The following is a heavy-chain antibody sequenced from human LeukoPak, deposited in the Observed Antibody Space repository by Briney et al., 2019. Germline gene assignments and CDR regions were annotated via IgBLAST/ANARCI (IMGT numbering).Heavy chain of an antibody. CDR2: ISYDGSNK. CDR1: GFTFSNYA. CDR3: ARGVVVINSYFQY. J-gene: IGHJ1*01. Sequence: PGGSLRLSCAASGFTFSNYAMHRVRQAPGKGLEWVAVISYDGSNKYYTDSVKGRFTISRDNSNNTLYLQMNSLRAEDTAVYYCARGVVVINSYFQYWGQGTLVTVSS. V-gene: IGHV3-30*04. D-gene: IGHD3-22*01.